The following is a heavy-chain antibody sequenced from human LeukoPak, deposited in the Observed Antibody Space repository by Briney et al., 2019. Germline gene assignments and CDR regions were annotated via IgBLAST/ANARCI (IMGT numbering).Heavy chain of an antibody. CDR1: GFTFSSYA. D-gene: IGHD3-22*01. CDR3: ARDSERRRKLSGYPDY. Sequence: GGSLRLSCAASGFTFSSYAMSWVRQAPGKGLEWVSAISGSGGSTYYADSVKGRFTISRDNAKNSLYLQMNSLRAEDTAVYYCARDSERRRKLSGYPDYWGQGTLVTVSS. V-gene: IGHV3-23*01. CDR2: ISGSGGST. J-gene: IGHJ4*02.